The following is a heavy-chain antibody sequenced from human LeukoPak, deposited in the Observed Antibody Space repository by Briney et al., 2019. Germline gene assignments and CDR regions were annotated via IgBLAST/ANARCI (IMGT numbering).Heavy chain of an antibody. J-gene: IGHJ1*01. D-gene: IGHD4-17*01. CDR1: GFTFSSYS. V-gene: IGHV3-21*01. Sequence: GGSLRLSCAASGFTFSSYSMIWVRQAPGEGLEWDSSISSSSSYIYYADSVKGRFTISRDNAKNSLYLQMNSLRAEDTAVYYCARDYGDYVGAYFQHWGQGTLVTVSS. CDR3: ARDYGDYVGAYFQH. CDR2: ISSSSSYI.